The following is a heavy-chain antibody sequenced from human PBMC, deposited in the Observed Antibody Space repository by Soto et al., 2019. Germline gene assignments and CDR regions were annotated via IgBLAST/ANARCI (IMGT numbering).Heavy chain of an antibody. J-gene: IGHJ5*02. CDR3: ATGRSEVVPGAMDT. V-gene: IGHV4-4*07. CDR2: IYPTGST. Sequence: QVQLQESGPGLVKPSETLSLSCTVSGDSFSNYYFNWVRQSAGQGLEWIGRIYPTGSTTYNPSLKSRLTMAVDTYKNQFSLRLTSMTAADTAVYYCATGRSEVVPGAMDTWGQGTLVTVSS. D-gene: IGHD2-2*01. CDR1: GDSFSNYY.